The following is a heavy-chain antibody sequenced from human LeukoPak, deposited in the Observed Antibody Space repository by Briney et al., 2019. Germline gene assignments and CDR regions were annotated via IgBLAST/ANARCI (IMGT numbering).Heavy chain of an antibody. Sequence: PGGSLRLSCAASGFTFSSYAMHWVRQAPGKGLEWVAVISYDGSNKYYADSVKGRFTIPRDNSKNTLYLQMNSLRAEDTAVYYCATTGIHPVGAAIRYFDYWGQGTLVTVSS. J-gene: IGHJ4*02. CDR2: ISYDGSNK. D-gene: IGHD2-15*01. CDR3: ATTGIHPVGAAIRYFDY. CDR1: GFTFSSYA. V-gene: IGHV3-30-3*01.